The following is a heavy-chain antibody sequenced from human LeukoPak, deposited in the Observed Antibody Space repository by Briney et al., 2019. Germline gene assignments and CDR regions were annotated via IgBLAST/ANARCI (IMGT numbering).Heavy chain of an antibody. J-gene: IGHJ6*04. Sequence: GGSLRLSCAASGFTFSDYYMSWVRQAPGKGLEWVSYISSSGSAIYYADSVKGRFTISRDNATNSLYLQMNSLRAEDTAVYYCAEHGITMPGGVWGKGTTVTISS. CDR3: AEHGITMPGGV. D-gene: IGHD3-10*02. V-gene: IGHV3-11*04. CDR1: GFTFSDYY. CDR2: ISSSGSAI.